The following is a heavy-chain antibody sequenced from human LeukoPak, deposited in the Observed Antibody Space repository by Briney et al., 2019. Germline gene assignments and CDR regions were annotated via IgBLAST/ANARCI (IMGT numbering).Heavy chain of an antibody. V-gene: IGHV4-4*02. Sequence: PSETLSLTCAVSGGSISSSNWWSWVRQPPGKGLEWIGEIYHSGSTNCNPSLEGRVTISVDKSKNQFSLKLSSVTAADTAVYYCAREGYSYGLDYWGQGTLVTVSS. J-gene: IGHJ4*02. CDR1: GGSISSSNW. CDR3: AREGYSYGLDY. D-gene: IGHD5-18*01. CDR2: IYHSGST.